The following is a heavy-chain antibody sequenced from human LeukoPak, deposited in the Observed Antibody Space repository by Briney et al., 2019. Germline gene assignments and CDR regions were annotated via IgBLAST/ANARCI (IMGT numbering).Heavy chain of an antibody. CDR1: GGSFSGYY. J-gene: IGHJ4*02. CDR2: INHSGST. Sequence: SETLSLTCAVYGGSFSGYYWSWIRQPPGKGLEWIGEINHSGSTNYNPSLKSRVTISVDTSKNQFSLKLSSVTAADTAVYYCARHYRGRYRAPGGKQQLVFDYWGQGTLVTVSS. D-gene: IGHD6-13*01. CDR3: ARHYRGRYRAPGGKQQLVFDY. V-gene: IGHV4-34*01.